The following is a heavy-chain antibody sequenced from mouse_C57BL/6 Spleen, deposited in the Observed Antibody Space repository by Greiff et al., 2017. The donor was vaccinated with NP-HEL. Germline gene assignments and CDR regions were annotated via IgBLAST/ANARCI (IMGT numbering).Heavy chain of an antibody. CDR3: ARYGTMVTTYRYAMDY. CDR2: IRNKANGYTT. Sequence: EVKLMESGGGLVQPGGSLSLSCAASGFTFTDYYMSWVRQPPGKALEWLGFIRNKANGYTTEYSASVKGRFTISRDNSQSILYLQMNALRAEDSATYYCARYGTMVTTYRYAMDYWGQGTSVTVSS. D-gene: IGHD2-2*01. V-gene: IGHV7-3*01. CDR1: GFTFTDYY. J-gene: IGHJ4*01.